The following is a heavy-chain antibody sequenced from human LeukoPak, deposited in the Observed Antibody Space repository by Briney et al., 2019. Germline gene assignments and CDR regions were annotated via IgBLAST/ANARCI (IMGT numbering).Heavy chain of an antibody. CDR1: GSTVSNNY. V-gene: IGHV3-66*02. D-gene: IGHD3-16*01. J-gene: IGHJ4*02. Sequence: GGSLRLSCAASGSTVSNNYMSWVRQAPGKGLEWVSVIYIGDNTYYVESVKGRFTISRDNPKNTLFLQMNRLRAEDTAVYYCAGRRVLDASFDYWGQGTLVTVSS. CDR2: IYIGDNT. CDR3: AGRRVLDASFDY.